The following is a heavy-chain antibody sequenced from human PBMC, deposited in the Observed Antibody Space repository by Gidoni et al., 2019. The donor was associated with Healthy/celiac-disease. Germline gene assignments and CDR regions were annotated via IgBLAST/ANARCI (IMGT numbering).Heavy chain of an antibody. Sequence: EVQLLESGGGLVQPGGSLRLSCAASGFTFSSYAMSWVRQAPGKGLEWVSAISGSGGSTYYADSVKGRFTISRDNSKNTLYLQMNSLRAEDTAVYYCASVGYSSSWYLGSFDYWGQGTLVTVSS. V-gene: IGHV3-23*01. J-gene: IGHJ4*02. D-gene: IGHD6-13*01. CDR2: ISGSGGST. CDR3: ASVGYSSSWYLGSFDY. CDR1: GFTFSSYA.